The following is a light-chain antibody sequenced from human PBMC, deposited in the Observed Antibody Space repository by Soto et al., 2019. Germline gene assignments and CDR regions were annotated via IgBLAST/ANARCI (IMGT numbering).Light chain of an antibody. J-gene: IGKJ1*01. Sequence: EIVLTQSPATLSLSPGERATLSCRASQSVSATSLACYQQKPGPAPRLLIYGASSTATGIPARFSRSGSGTDFTLTIRSLQSEDLAIYYCRQYNNXHRTCGQGTKVDIK. CDR1: QSVSAT. CDR2: GAS. CDR3: RQYNNXHRT. V-gene: IGKV3D-15*01.